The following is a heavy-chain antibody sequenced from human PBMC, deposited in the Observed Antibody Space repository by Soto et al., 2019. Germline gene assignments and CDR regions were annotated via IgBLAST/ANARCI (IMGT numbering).Heavy chain of an antibody. CDR2: VIPLFGSA. Sequence: QVQLVQSETEVKKPGSSVKVSCKASGGTFSSYAIIWVRQAPGQGLEWMGGVIPLFGSANYAQKFQGRVTITADESTNTAYMDLNSLRSGDTAVYYCARAYYDFYNAFDIWGQGTMVTVSS. D-gene: IGHD3-3*01. J-gene: IGHJ3*02. CDR1: GGTFSSYA. CDR3: ARAYYDFYNAFDI. V-gene: IGHV1-69*12.